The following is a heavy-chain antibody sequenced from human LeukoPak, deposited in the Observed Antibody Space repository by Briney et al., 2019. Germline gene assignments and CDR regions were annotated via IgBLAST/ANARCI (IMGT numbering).Heavy chain of an antibody. Sequence: SETLSLTCAVSGGSISSYQWTWLRQTPEKGLEWIGNMYFGGGTDYNPSLMSRVSTSVDTSKNQFSLKVTSVTAADTAVYHCARYIVVLPAGRDYYGVDVWGQGTTVTVSS. D-gene: IGHD2-2*01. CDR2: MYFGGGT. J-gene: IGHJ6*02. V-gene: IGHV4-59*01. CDR1: GGSISSYQ. CDR3: ARYIVVLPAGRDYYGVDV.